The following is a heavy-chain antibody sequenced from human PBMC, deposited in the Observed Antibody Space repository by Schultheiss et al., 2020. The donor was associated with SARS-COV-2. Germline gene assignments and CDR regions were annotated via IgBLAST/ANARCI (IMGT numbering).Heavy chain of an antibody. Sequence: GESLKISCKGSGYSFTSYWISWVRQMPGKGLEWMGRIDPSDSYTNYSPSFQGHVTISADKSISTAYLQWSSLKASDTAMYYCARGPQSYTDIDYWGQGTLVTVSS. D-gene: IGHD2-2*02. J-gene: IGHJ4*02. CDR2: IDPSDSYT. CDR3: ARGPQSYTDIDY. CDR1: GYSFTSYW. V-gene: IGHV5-10-1*01.